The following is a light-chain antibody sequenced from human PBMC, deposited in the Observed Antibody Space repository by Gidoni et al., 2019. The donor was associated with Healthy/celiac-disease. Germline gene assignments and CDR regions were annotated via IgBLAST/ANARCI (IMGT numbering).Light chain of an antibody. CDR3: QSYDSSLSVV. CDR1: SSNIGAGYD. V-gene: IGLV1-40*01. CDR2: GNS. J-gene: IGLJ2*01. Sequence: QSVLTQPPSVSGAPGHRVTISCTGSSSNIGAGYDVHWYQQLPGTAPKLLIYGNSNRPSGVPDRFSGAKSGTSASLAITGLQAEDEADYYCQSYDSSLSVVFGGGTKLT.